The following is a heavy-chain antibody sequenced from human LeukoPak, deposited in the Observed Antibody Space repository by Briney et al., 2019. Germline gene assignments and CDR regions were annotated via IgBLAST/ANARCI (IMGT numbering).Heavy chain of an antibody. CDR2: XXGSGGST. CDR1: GFTFSSYA. V-gene: IGHV3-23*01. CDR3: ASITMIVVAQGPFDY. J-gene: IGHJ4*02. D-gene: IGHD3-22*01. Sequence: GGSLRLPCAASGFTFSSYAMSWVRQAPGKXLXXXXXXXGSGGSTYYADSVKGRFTISRDSSKNTLYLQMNSLRAEDTAVYYCASITMIVVAQGPFDYWGQGTLVTVSS.